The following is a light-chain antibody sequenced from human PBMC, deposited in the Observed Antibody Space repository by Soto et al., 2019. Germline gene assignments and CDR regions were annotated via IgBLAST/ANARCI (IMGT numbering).Light chain of an antibody. Sequence: QSALTQPASVSGSPGPSITISCTGTSSDVGNYNLVSWYQQHPGKAPKLMIYEGSKRPSGVSNRFSGSKSGNTASLTISGLQAEDAADYYCCSYAGRSTRWVFGGGTKLTVL. CDR3: CSYAGRSTRWV. CDR2: EGS. J-gene: IGLJ3*02. V-gene: IGLV2-23*01. CDR1: SSDVGNYNL.